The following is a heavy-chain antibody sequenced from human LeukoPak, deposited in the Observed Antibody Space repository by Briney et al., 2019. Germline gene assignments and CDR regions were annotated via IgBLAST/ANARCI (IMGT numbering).Heavy chain of an antibody. J-gene: IGHJ4*02. CDR2: IRSDGGDA. Sequence: GGSLRLSCAVSGFTFSRYWMHWVRQAPGKGLVWVSGIRSDGGDAAYAGSVKGRFTISRDNAKNTVYLQMSSLRAEDTAVYYCAVIITRHYWGQGTLVTVSP. V-gene: IGHV3-74*01. CDR3: AVIITRHY. CDR1: GFTFSRYW. D-gene: IGHD3-22*01.